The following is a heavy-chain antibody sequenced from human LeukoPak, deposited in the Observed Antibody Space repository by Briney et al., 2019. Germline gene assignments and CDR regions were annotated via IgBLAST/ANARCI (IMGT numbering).Heavy chain of an antibody. CDR3: ARLYPTYYDFWSGYSGHPYYFDY. J-gene: IGHJ4*02. V-gene: IGHV3-53*01. Sequence: GGSLRLSCAASGFTVSSNYMSWVRQAPGKGLEWVSVIYSGGSTYYADSVKGRFTISRDNSKNTLYLQMNSLRAEDTAVYYCARLYPTYYDFWSGYSGHPYYFDYWGQGTLVTVSS. D-gene: IGHD3-3*01. CDR1: GFTVSSNY. CDR2: IYSGGST.